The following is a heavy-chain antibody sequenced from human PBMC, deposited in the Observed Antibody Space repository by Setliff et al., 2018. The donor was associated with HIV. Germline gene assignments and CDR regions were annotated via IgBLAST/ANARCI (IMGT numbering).Heavy chain of an antibody. D-gene: IGHD3-10*01. CDR3: ARDRHYYGSGSYGP. CDR2: VNRGRRT. J-gene: IGHJ5*02. Sequence: SETLSLTCALYGGSFSDYYWSWIRQPPGMGLEWIGEVNRGRRTNYKPSLKSRVTMSIDKSNNQFSLYLTSVTAADTAIYYCARDRHYYGSGSYGPWGQGILVTVSS. CDR1: GGSFSDYY. V-gene: IGHV4-34*01.